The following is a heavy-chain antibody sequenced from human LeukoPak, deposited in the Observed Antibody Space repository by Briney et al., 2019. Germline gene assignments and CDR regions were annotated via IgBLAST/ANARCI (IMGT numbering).Heavy chain of an antibody. CDR2: TNHSGST. V-gene: IGHV4-34*01. J-gene: IGHJ4*02. CDR3: ARVSYGDYVGY. CDR1: GGSFSGYY. D-gene: IGHD4-17*01. Sequence: SETLSLTCAVYGGSFSGYYWSWIRQPPGKGLEWIGETNHSGSTNYNPSLKSRVTISVDTSKNQFSLKLSSVTAADTAVYYCARVSYGDYVGYWGQGTLVTVSS.